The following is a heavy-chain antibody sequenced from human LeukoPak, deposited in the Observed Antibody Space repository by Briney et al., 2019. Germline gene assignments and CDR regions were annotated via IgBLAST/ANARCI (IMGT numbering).Heavy chain of an antibody. CDR1: GGTFSSCA. CDR2: IIPIFGTA. J-gene: IGHJ6*03. CDR3: ARGNVIAVAGRGYYYMDV. Sequence: SVKVSCKASGGTFSSCAISWVRQAPGQGLEWMGGIIPIFGTANYAQKFQGRVTITADESTSTAYMELSSLRSEDTAVYYCARGNVIAVAGRGYYYMDVWGKGTTVTISS. D-gene: IGHD6-19*01. V-gene: IGHV1-69*13.